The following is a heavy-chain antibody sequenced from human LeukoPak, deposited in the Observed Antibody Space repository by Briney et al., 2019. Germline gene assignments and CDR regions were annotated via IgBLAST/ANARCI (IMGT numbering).Heavy chain of an antibody. V-gene: IGHV4-34*01. J-gene: IGHJ6*03. Sequence: SETLSLTCAVYGGSFSGYYWSWIRQPPGKGLEWIGEINHSGSTNYNPSLKSRVTISVDTSKNQFSLKLSSVTAADTAVYYCARHFPRDYCSSTSCRKYYYYYYMDVWGKGTTVTVSS. CDR2: INHSGST. D-gene: IGHD2-2*01. CDR3: ARHFPRDYCSSTSCRKYYYYYYMDV. CDR1: GGSFSGYY.